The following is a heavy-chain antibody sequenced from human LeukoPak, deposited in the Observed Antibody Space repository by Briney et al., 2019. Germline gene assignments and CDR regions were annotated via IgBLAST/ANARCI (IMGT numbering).Heavy chain of an antibody. CDR2: IYSSGYT. D-gene: IGHD1/OR15-1a*01. V-gene: IGHV4-31*03. J-gene: IGHJ3*02. Sequence: PSQTLSFTCTVSGASITSGIYYWTWIRHHPGKGLEWIGYIYSSGYTHYNPSVRSRVIMSMDTSKNQFSLSVTSVTAADTAVYYCARSRGTIYRADVFDIWGQGTVVTVSS. CDR3: ARSRGTIYRADVFDI. CDR1: GASITSGIYY.